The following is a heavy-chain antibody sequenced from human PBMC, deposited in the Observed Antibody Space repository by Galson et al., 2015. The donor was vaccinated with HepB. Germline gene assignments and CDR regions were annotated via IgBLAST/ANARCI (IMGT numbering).Heavy chain of an antibody. J-gene: IGHJ6*02. CDR2: ISSSSSYI. Sequence: SLRLSCAASGFTFSSYSMNWVRQAPGKGLEWVSSISSSSSYIYYADSVKGRFTISRDNAKNSLYLQMNSLRAVDTAVYYCARVSGGNTAPPYYYYYGMDVWGQGTTVTVSS. CDR1: GFTFSSYS. V-gene: IGHV3-21*01. CDR3: ARVSGGNTAPPYYYYYGMDV. D-gene: IGHD5-18*01.